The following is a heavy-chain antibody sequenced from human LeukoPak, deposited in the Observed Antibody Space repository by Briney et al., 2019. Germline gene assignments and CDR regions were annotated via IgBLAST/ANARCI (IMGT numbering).Heavy chain of an antibody. D-gene: IGHD3-10*01. CDR2: IYYSGRT. V-gene: IGHV4-39*01. Sequence: SETLSLTCTVSGGSISSSSYYWGWIRQPPGKGLEWIGSIYYSGRTYYNPSLKSRVTISIDTSRSQFSLKLSSVTAADTAVYYCARLYSGTRPPDYWGQGTLVTVSS. J-gene: IGHJ4*02. CDR3: ARLYSGTRPPDY. CDR1: GGSISSSSYY.